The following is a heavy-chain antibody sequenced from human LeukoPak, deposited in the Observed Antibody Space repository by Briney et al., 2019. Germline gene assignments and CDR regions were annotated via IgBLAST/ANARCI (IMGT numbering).Heavy chain of an antibody. V-gene: IGHV5-51*01. J-gene: IGHJ4*02. D-gene: IGHD5-12*01. CDR2: IYPGDSDI. Sequence: GESLKISCKGSGYSFTSYWIAWVRQMPGKGLEWMGTIYPGDSDIRCSPSFQGQVTISADKSISAAYLQWSSLKASDTAMYYCARRKYEATTEVFDYWGQGTLVTVSS. CDR3: ARRKYEATTEVFDY. CDR1: GYSFTSYW.